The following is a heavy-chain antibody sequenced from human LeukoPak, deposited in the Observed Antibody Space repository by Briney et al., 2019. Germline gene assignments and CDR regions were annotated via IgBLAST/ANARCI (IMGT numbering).Heavy chain of an antibody. D-gene: IGHD1-26*01. V-gene: IGHV3-11*01. CDR2: ISSSGSTI. CDR3: ARLGNSGGIVGAIWFDY. Sequence: XXAPGXGXEWVSYISSSGSTIYYADSVKGRFTISRDNAKNSLYLQMNSLRAEDTAVYYCARLGNSGGIVGAIWFDYWGQGTLXT. J-gene: IGHJ4*02.